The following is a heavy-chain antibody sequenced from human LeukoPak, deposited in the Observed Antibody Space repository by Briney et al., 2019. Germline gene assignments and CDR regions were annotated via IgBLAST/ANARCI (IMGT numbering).Heavy chain of an antibody. CDR1: GFTFDDYA. CDR3: AREFAGSGFDY. V-gene: IGHV3-9*01. CDR2: ISWNSGSI. Sequence: PGGSLRLSCAASGFTFDDYAMHWVRQAPGKGLEWASGISWNSGSIGYADSVKGRFTISRDNAKNPLYLQMNSLRAEDTAVYYCAREFAGSGFDYWGQGTLVTVSS. J-gene: IGHJ4*02. D-gene: IGHD6-25*01.